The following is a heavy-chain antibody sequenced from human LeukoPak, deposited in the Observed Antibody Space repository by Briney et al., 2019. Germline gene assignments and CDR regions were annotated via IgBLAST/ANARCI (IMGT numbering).Heavy chain of an antibody. V-gene: IGHV4-34*01. CDR2: INHSGST. Sequence: PSETLSLTCAVYGGSFSGYYWSWIRQPPGKGLDWIGEINHSGSTNYNPSLKSRVTISVDTSKNQFSLKLSSVTAADTAVYYCARGRNWNTSYFDYWGQGTLVTVSS. CDR1: GGSFSGYY. D-gene: IGHD1/OR15-1a*01. J-gene: IGHJ4*02. CDR3: ARGRNWNTSYFDY.